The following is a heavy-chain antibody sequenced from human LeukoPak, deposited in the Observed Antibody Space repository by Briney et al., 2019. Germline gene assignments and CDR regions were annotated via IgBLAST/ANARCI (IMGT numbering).Heavy chain of an antibody. D-gene: IGHD5-18*01. J-gene: IGHJ3*02. Sequence: GGSLRLSCAASGFTFSSYAMSWVHQAPGKGLEWVSAISGSGGSTYYADSVKGRFTISRDNSKNTLYLQMNSLRAEDTAVYYCAKIDGYSYGPDAFDIWGQGTMVTVSS. CDR2: ISGSGGST. V-gene: IGHV3-23*01. CDR3: AKIDGYSYGPDAFDI. CDR1: GFTFSSYA.